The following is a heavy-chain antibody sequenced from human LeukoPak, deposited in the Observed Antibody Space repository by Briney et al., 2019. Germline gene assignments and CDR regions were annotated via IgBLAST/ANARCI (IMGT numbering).Heavy chain of an antibody. CDR1: GFTFSNYW. D-gene: IGHD3-3*01. J-gene: IGHJ4*02. V-gene: IGHV3-7*01. Sequence: PGGSLRLSCAASGFTFSNYWMTWVRQVPGKGLEWVANIKPDGSEKDYVDSVKGRFTISRDNAKNSLYLQMNSLRAEDTAVYYCARLREIPVFGVVTKSTSYFDYWGQGTLVTVSS. CDR2: IKPDGSEK. CDR3: ARLREIPVFGVVTKSTSYFDY.